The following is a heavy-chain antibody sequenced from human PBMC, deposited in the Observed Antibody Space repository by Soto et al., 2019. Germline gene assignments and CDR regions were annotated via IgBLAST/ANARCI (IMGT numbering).Heavy chain of an antibody. Sequence: PGGSLRLSCAASGFTFSNAWMSWVRQAPGKXLEWGGRIKSKTDGGTTDYAAPVKGRFTISRDDSKNTLYLQMNSLKTEDTAVYYCTTHPLWATTVTPPYYYYGMDVLGQGTTDTVSS. CDR3: TTHPLWATTVTPPYYYYGMDV. CDR1: GFTFSNAW. J-gene: IGHJ6*02. CDR2: IKSKTDGGTT. V-gene: IGHV3-15*01. D-gene: IGHD4-17*01.